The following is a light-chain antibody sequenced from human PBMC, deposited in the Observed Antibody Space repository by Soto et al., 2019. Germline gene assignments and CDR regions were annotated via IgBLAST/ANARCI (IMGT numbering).Light chain of an antibody. J-gene: IGKJ5*01. Sequence: EIVLTQSPATLSLSPGERATLSCRASQRVSSNVAWYQQKPGQAPRLLIYDASNRATGIPARFSGSGSGTDFTLTISSLEPEDFAVYYCQQRSNWPITFGQGTRLEIK. CDR3: QQRSNWPIT. CDR1: QRVSSN. V-gene: IGKV3-11*01. CDR2: DAS.